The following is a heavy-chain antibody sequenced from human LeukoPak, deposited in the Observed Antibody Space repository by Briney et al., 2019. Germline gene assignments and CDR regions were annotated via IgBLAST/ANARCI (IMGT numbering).Heavy chain of an antibody. V-gene: IGHV4-34*01. D-gene: IGHD3-22*01. Sequence: PSETLSLTCTVYGGSFSGYYWSWIRQPPGKGLEWIGEINHSGSTNYNPSLKSRVTISVGTSKNQFSLKLSSVTAADTAVYYCARVGEYYDSSLDYWGQGTLVTVSS. CDR3: ARVGEYYDSSLDY. J-gene: IGHJ4*02. CDR2: INHSGST. CDR1: GGSFSGYY.